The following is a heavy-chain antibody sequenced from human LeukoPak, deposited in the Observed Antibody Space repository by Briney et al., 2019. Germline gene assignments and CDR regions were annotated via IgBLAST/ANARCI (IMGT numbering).Heavy chain of an antibody. CDR3: ARGYYYDSVIDAFDI. Sequence: GASVKVSCKASGYTFTSYGISWVRQAPGQGLEWMGWISAYNGNTNYAQKLQGRVTTTTDTSTSTAYMELRSLRFDDTAVYYCARGYYYDSVIDAFDIWGQGTMVTVSS. CDR2: ISAYNGNT. V-gene: IGHV1-18*01. D-gene: IGHD3-22*01. CDR1: GYTFTSYG. J-gene: IGHJ3*02.